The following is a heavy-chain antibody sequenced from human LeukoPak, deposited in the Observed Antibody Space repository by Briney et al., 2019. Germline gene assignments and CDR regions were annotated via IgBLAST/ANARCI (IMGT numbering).Heavy chain of an antibody. V-gene: IGHV1-18*01. CDR1: GYTFTSYG. CDR2: ISAYNGNT. CDR3: ARDSSSVGQWLVVGRADAFDI. Sequence: ASVKVSCKASGYTFTSYGISWVRQAPGQGLEWMGWISAYNGNTNYAQKLQGRVTMITDTSTSTAYMELRSLRSDDTAVYYCARDSSSVGQWLVVGRADAFDIWGQGTMVTVSS. D-gene: IGHD6-19*01. J-gene: IGHJ3*02.